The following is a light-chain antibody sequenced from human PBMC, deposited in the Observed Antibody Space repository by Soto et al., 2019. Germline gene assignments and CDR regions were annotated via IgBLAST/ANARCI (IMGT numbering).Light chain of an antibody. CDR2: GAS. V-gene: IGKV3-20*01. CDR1: QSVSSSY. Sequence: EIVLTQSPGTLSLSPGERATLSCRASQSVSSSYLAWYQQKPGQAPRLLIYGASNRATGIPDRFSGSGSGTDFTLTISRLEPEDFAVYYCQQYGSSPCTFGQGAKLEI. CDR3: QQYGSSPCT. J-gene: IGKJ2*02.